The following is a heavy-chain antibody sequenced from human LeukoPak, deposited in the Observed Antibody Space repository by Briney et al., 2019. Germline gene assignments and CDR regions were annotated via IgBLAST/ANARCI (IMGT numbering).Heavy chain of an antibody. CDR1: GFIFSNAW. Sequence: GGSLRLSCAASGFIFSNAWMSWVRQAPGKGLEWVAAISDDGSNEYYADSVKGRFTISRDNSKNTLYLQMNSLRAEDTAVYYCAKDLWFGEFLHYWGQGTLVTVSS. J-gene: IGHJ4*02. CDR3: AKDLWFGEFLHY. D-gene: IGHD3-10*01. V-gene: IGHV3-30*18. CDR2: ISDDGSNE.